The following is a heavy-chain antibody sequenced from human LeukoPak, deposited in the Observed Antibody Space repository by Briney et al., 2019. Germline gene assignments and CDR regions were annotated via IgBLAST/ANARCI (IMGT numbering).Heavy chain of an antibody. CDR1: GFTFSSYW. J-gene: IGHJ6*03. CDR2: IKQDGSEK. D-gene: IGHD3-22*01. V-gene: IGHV3-7*01. Sequence: GGSLRLSCAASGFTFSSYWMSWVRQAPGKGLEWVANIKQDGSEKYYVDSVKGRFTISRDNAKNSLYLQMNSLRAEDTAVYYCARDPSRVYDSSGCYKERPPRYYYYYYMDVWGKGTTVTVSS. CDR3: ARDPSRVYDSSGCYKERPPRYYYYYYMDV.